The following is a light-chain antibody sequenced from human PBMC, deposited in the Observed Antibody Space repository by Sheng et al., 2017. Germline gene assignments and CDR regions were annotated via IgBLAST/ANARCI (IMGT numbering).Light chain of an antibody. CDR3: YSYAGGSSLYV. CDR1: SSDVGNYNL. J-gene: IGLJ1*01. V-gene: IGLV2-23*02. CDR2: EVS. Sequence: QSALTQPASVSGSPGQSITISCTGSSSDVGNYNLVSWYQQHPGKAPKLLISEVSDRPSGVSHRFSGSKSGNTASLTISGLQAEDEADYFCYSYAGGSSLYVFGTGTKVTV.